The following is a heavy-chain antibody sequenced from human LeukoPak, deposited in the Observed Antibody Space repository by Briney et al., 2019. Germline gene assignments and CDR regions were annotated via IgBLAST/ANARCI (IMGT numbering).Heavy chain of an antibody. Sequence: SETLSLTCTVSGGSISSYYWSWIRQPPGKGLEWIGYIYYSGSTNCNPSLKSRVTISVDTSKNQFSLKLSSVTAADTAVYYCARETYYDFWSGYYSWGWFDPWGQGTLVTVSS. CDR3: ARETYYDFWSGYYSWGWFDP. D-gene: IGHD3-3*01. CDR2: IYYSGST. CDR1: GGSISSYY. V-gene: IGHV4-59*01. J-gene: IGHJ5*02.